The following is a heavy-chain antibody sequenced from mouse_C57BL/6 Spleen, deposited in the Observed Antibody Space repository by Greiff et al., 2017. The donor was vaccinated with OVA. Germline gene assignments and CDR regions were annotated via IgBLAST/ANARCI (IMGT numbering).Heavy chain of an antibody. J-gene: IGHJ1*03. CDR3: ARKDDGYYVGYFDV. Sequence: VKLQESGPELVKPGASVKLSCKASGYTFTSYDINWVKQRPGQGLEWIGWIYPRDGSTKYNEKFKGKATLTVDTSSSTAYMELHSLTSEDSAVYFCARKDDGYYVGYFDVWGTGTTVTVSS. CDR2: IYPRDGST. V-gene: IGHV1-85*01. D-gene: IGHD2-3*01. CDR1: GYTFTSYD.